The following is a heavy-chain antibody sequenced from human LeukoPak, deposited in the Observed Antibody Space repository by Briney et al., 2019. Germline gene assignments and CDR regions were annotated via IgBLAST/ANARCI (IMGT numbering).Heavy chain of an antibody. CDR1: GFTFSDYY. V-gene: IGHV3-11*04. Sequence: GGSLRLSCAASGFTFSDYYMSWIRQAPGKGLEWVSYISSGGSTIKYADSVKGRFTVSRDNAKKSLYLQMNSLRAEDTAVYYCGRSQNYNDSSGYSYWGQGTLVTVSS. CDR3: GRSQNYNDSSGYSY. CDR2: ISSGGSTI. J-gene: IGHJ4*02. D-gene: IGHD3-22*01.